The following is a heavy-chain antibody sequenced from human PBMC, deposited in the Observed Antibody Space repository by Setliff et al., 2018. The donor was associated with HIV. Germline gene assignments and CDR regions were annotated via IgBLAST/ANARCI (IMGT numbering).Heavy chain of an antibody. J-gene: IGHJ4*02. CDR2: ISGSGVNS. Sequence: GGSLRLSCAASGFTFSNYVINWVRQAPGKGLERISGISGSGVNSYYADSVKGRFTISRDNSKNTVYLQMNSLRAEDTAVYYCAKTSNTGYLFCSDYWGQGTLVTVSS. D-gene: IGHD3-9*01. V-gene: IGHV3-23*01. CDR3: AKTSNTGYLFCSDY. CDR1: GFTFSNYV.